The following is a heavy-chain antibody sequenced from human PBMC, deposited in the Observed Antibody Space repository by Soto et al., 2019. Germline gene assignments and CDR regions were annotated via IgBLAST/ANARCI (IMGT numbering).Heavy chain of an antibody. CDR1: GFTFSNYA. D-gene: IGHD3-9*01. CDR2: IWYDGSNK. CDR3: ARGILTGGRWLDP. Sequence: QVQVVESGGGVVQPGRSLRLSCAASGFTFSNYAMHWVRQAPGKGLEWVAIIWYDGSNKYYADSVKGRFTVSRDNSKNTVYLQMNSLRAEDTAGYYCARGILTGGRWLDPWGQGTLVTISS. V-gene: IGHV3-33*01. J-gene: IGHJ5*02.